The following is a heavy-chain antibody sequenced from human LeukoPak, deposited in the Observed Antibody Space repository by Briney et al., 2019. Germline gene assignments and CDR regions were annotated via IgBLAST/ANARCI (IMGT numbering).Heavy chain of an antibody. CDR1: GFTFSSYA. V-gene: IGHV3-23*01. CDR3: AKGGAYYYDSSGYYDY. D-gene: IGHD3-22*01. Sequence: QAGGSLRLSCAASGFTFSSYAMSWVRQAPGKGLEWVSAISGSGGSTFYADSVKGRFTISRDNSKNTLYLQMNSLRAEDTAVYYCAKGGAYYYDSSGYYDYWGQGTLVTVSS. CDR2: ISGSGGST. J-gene: IGHJ4*02.